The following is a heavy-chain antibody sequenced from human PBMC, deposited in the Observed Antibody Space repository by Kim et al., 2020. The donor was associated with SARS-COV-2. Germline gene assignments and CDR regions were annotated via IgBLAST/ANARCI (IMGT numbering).Heavy chain of an antibody. Sequence: GGSLRLSCAASGFSFSDYAMHWVRQTPGKGLEGVAVISYEGSREYYADSVKGRFTISRDNSKTTLFLQMNSLRIEDTAVYFCAKGSGSLGWGLSGYWCQG. J-gene: IGHJ4*02. CDR3: AKGSGSLGWGLSGY. V-gene: IGHV3-30*18. CDR1: GFSFSDYA. D-gene: IGHD1-26*01. CDR2: ISYEGSRE.